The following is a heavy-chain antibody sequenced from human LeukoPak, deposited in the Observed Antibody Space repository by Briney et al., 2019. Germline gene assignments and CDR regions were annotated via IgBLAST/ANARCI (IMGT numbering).Heavy chain of an antibody. CDR3: ARDRDFWSGYYYYYYYMDV. CDR2: IYTSGST. CDR1: GVSISSGSYY. V-gene: IGHV4-61*02. Sequence: SETLFLTCTASGVSISSGSYYWGWIRQPAGKGLEWIGRIYTSGSTNYHPSLKRRVTISVATSKNQFSLKLSSVTAADTAVYYCARDRDFWSGYYYYYYYMDVWGKGTTVTVSS. J-gene: IGHJ6*03. D-gene: IGHD3-3*01.